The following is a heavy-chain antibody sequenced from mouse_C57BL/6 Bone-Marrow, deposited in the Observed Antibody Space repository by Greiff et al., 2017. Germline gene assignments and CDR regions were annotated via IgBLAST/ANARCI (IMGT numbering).Heavy chain of an antibody. CDR2: IDPSDSYT. Sequence: QVKLQQPGAELVMPGASVKLSCKASGYTFTSYWMHWVKQRPGQGLEWIGEIDPSDSYTNYTQKFKGKSTLTVDKSSSTAYMQLSSLTSEDSAVXYCARELFDDWGTGTTVTVSS. V-gene: IGHV1-69*01. J-gene: IGHJ1*03. CDR3: ARELFDD. CDR1: GYTFTSYW.